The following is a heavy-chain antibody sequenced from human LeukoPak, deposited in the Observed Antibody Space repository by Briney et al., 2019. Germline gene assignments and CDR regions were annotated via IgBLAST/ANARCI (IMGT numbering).Heavy chain of an antibody. Sequence: GGSLRLSCAASGFTFSSYALHWVRQAPGKGLEYVSAITSNGGSTYYADSEKGRFTISRDNPKSTLYLQMGSLRAEDMAVYYCAKDATKYCGGDCPLDYWGQGTLVTVSS. J-gene: IGHJ4*02. CDR1: GFTFSSYA. CDR2: ITSNGGST. V-gene: IGHV3-64*02. CDR3: AKDATKYCGGDCPLDY. D-gene: IGHD2-21*02.